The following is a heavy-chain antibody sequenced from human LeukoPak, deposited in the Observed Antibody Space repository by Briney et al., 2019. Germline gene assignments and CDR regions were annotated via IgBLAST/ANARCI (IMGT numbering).Heavy chain of an antibody. V-gene: IGHV3-23*01. D-gene: IGHD2-2*01. CDR2: ISGSGGST. CDR1: RFTFISNA. Sequence: GGSLRLSCALSRFTFISNAMGWVRQAPGKGLGWVSAISGSGGSTNYADSVKGRFTISRDNSKNTLYLQMNSLRAEDTAVYYCAKGSIVVVPAARVDYWGQGTLVTVSS. J-gene: IGHJ4*02. CDR3: AKGSIVVVPAARVDY.